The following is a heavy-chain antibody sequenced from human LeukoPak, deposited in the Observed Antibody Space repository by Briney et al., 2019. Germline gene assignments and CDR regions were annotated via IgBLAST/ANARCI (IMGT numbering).Heavy chain of an antibody. J-gene: IGHJ4*02. D-gene: IGHD3-22*01. CDR3: ARDLVGGWDDSSGYYYGYFDY. V-gene: IGHV3-30-3*01. Sequence: PGGSLRLSCAASGFTFAIYAMHWVRQAPGKGLEWVAVISYDGNNTYYADSVKGRFTISRDNSKNTLYLQMNSLRAEDTAVYYCARDLVGGWDDSSGYYYGYFDYWGQGTLVTVSS. CDR1: GFTFAIYA. CDR2: ISYDGNNT.